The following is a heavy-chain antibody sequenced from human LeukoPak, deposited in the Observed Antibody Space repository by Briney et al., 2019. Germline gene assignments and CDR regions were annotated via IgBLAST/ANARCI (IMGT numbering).Heavy chain of an antibody. CDR1: GYTLTELS. J-gene: IGHJ6*02. CDR2: FDPEDGET. CDR3: ATVVQYYYGMDV. V-gene: IGHV1-24*01. Sequence: ASVKVSCKVSGYTLTELSMHWVRQAPGKGLEWMGGFDPEDGETIYAQKFQGRVTMTEDTSTDTAYMELSSLRSEDTAVYYCATVVQYYYGMDVWGQGTTVTVSS.